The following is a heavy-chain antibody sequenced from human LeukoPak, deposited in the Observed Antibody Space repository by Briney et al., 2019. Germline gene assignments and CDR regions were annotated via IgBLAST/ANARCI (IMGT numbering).Heavy chain of an antibody. V-gene: IGHV3-20*04. J-gene: IGHJ4*02. CDR3: ARGGYSYGAPYYFDY. CDR1: GFTFDDYG. CDR2: INWNGDST. D-gene: IGHD5-18*01. Sequence: RPGGSLRLSSAASGFTFDDYGMSWVRQAPGKGLEWVSGINWNGDSTGYADSVKGRLTIFRDNAKSSLFLQMNSLRAEDTAFYYCARGGYSYGAPYYFDYWGQGTLVTVSS.